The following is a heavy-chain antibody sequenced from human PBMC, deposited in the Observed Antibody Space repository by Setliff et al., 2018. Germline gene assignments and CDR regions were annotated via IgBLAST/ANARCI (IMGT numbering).Heavy chain of an antibody. J-gene: IGHJ4*02. Sequence: GASVKVSCKASGYTFINYDINWVRQATGQGLEWMGWINTNTGSPNYAQGFTGRFVFSLDPSVSTAYLEISSLKAEDTAHYYCATGSLAIAGTGHWGQGTLVTVSS. D-gene: IGHD6-13*01. CDR3: ATGSLAIAGTGH. CDR1: GYTFINYD. CDR2: INTNTGSP. V-gene: IGHV7-4-1*02.